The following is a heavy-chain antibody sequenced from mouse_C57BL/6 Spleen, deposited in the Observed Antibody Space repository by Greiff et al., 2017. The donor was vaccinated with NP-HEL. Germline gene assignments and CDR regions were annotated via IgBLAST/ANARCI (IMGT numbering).Heavy chain of an antibody. J-gene: IGHJ4*01. V-gene: IGHV1-42*01. CDR3: ARETMVTPWDY. CDR1: GYSFTGYY. CDR2: INPSTGGT. D-gene: IGHD2-2*01. Sequence: EVQLQQSGPELVKPGASVKISCKASGYSFTGYYMNWVKQSPEKSLEWIGEINPSTGGTTYNQKFKAKATLTVDKSSSTAYMQLKSLTSEDSAVYYCARETMVTPWDYWGQGTSVTVSS.